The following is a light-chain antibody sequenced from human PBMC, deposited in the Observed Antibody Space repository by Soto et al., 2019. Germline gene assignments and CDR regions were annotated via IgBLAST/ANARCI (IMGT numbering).Light chain of an antibody. CDR3: QQRSNWPIT. V-gene: IGKV3-11*01. J-gene: IGKJ5*01. CDR2: DAS. CDR1: QSVSSY. Sequence: EIALTQSPGTLSLSPGARAPLSCRASQSVSSYLAWYQQKPGQAPRLLIYDASNRAAGIPARFSGSGSGTDFTLTISSLEPEDFAVYYCQQRSNWPITFGQGTRLEIK.